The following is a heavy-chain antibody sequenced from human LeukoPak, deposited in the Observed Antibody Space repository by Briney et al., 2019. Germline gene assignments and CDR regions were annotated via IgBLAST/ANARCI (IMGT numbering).Heavy chain of an antibody. CDR2: IYYSGST. CDR1: GGSISSGGYY. Sequence: PSETLSLTCTVSGGSISSGGYYWSWIRQHPGKGLEWIGYIYYSGSTYYNPSLKSRVTISVDTSKNQFSLKLSSVTAADTAVYYCARVSQQLVFGADPDPTYDYWGQGTLVTVSS. J-gene: IGHJ4*02. V-gene: IGHV4-31*03. D-gene: IGHD6-13*01. CDR3: ARVSQQLVFGADPDPTYDY.